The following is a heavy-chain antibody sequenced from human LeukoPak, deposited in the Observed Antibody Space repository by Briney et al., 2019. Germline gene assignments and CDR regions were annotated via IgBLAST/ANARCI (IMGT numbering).Heavy chain of an antibody. CDR1: GGSIISSSYY. CDR2: IYYSGST. D-gene: IGHD3-10*01. CDR3: ARTTPYGSGSYGMNWFDP. Sequence: SEPLSLTCTVSGGSIISSSYYWGWIRQPPGQGLGWIGSIYYSGSTYYNPSLKSRATISVDTSKNHFSLKLSSVTAADTAVYYCARTTPYGSGSYGMNWFDPWGQGTLVTVSS. J-gene: IGHJ5*02. V-gene: IGHV4-39*07.